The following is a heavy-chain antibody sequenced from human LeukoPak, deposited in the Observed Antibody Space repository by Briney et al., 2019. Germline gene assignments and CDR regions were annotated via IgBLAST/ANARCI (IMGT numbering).Heavy chain of an antibody. V-gene: IGHV4-39*01. CDR2: IYYGGST. CDR3: ARQGVVGATGFDF. Sequence: SETLSLTCSVSGGSISEISYSWGWIRQPPGKRLEWIGNIYYGGSTNNNPSLESRVVISVDTSRNQFSLTLTSVTATDTAVYYCARQGVVGATGFDFWGQGFLVTVSS. CDR1: GGSISEISYS. J-gene: IGHJ4*02. D-gene: IGHD1-26*01.